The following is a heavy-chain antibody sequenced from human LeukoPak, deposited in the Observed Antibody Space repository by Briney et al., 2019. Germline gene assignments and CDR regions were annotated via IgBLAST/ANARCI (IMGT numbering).Heavy chain of an antibody. CDR1: GGSISSYY. J-gene: IGHJ4*02. CDR3: ARHNADYDILTGYSHFHYYFDY. D-gene: IGHD3-9*01. Sequence: SETLSLTCTVSGGSISSYYWSWIRQPPGKGLEWIGYIYYSGSTNYNPSLKSRVTISVDTSKNQFSLNLSSLTAADTAVYYCARHNADYDILTGYSHFHYYFDYWGQGTLVTVSS. V-gene: IGHV4-59*08. CDR2: IYYSGST.